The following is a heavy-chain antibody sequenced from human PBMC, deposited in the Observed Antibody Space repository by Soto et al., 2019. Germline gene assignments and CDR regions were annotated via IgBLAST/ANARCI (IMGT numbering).Heavy chain of an antibody. CDR2: IWYDGRYE. D-gene: IGHD3-16*02. CDR3: ARDLSGPLDY. V-gene: IGHV3-33*01. CDR1: GFTFSNYG. Sequence: QVQLVESGGGVVQPGRSLRLSCAASGFTFSNYGFHWVRQAPGKGLEWVALIWYDGRYEYYADSVKGRFTISRDTSKNLLYLQMNSLRAEETAVYYCARDLSGPLDYWGQGTLVTVSS. J-gene: IGHJ4*02.